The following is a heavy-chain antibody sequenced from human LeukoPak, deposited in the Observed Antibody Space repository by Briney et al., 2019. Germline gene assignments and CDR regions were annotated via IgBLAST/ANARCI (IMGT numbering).Heavy chain of an antibody. CDR2: ISSSSSYI. CDR1: GFTFSSYE. D-gene: IGHD1-26*01. CDR3: ARALPSPLYSGSYADAFDI. V-gene: IGHV3-21*01. J-gene: IGHJ3*02. Sequence: GGSLRLSCAASGFTFSSYEMNWVRQAPGKGLEWVSSISSSSSYIYYADSVKGRFTISRDNAKNSLYLQMNSLRAEDTAVYYCARALPSPLYSGSYADAFDIWGQGTMVTVSS.